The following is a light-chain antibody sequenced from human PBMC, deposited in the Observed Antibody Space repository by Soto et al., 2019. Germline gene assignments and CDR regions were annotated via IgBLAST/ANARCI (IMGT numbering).Light chain of an antibody. J-gene: IGKJ5*01. CDR3: QQRSSWPSIT. V-gene: IGKV3-11*01. Sequence: EIVLTQSPATLSLSPGESATLSCRASQSVSSYLAWYQQKPGQAPRLLLYDASNRASGIPARFSGSGSGTDFTLTINSLEPEDFAVYYCQQRSSWPSITFGQGTRLEIK. CDR1: QSVSSY. CDR2: DAS.